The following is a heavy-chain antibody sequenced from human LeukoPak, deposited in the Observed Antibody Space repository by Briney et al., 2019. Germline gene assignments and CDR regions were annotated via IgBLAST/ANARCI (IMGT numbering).Heavy chain of an antibody. J-gene: IGHJ4*02. CDR3: AKDQVAGAGGD. Sequence: AGGSLRLSCAASGFTFSSYAMSWVRQAPGKGLEWVSGISGSGGSTYYADSVKGRFTVSRDNSKNTLYLQMNSLRAEDTAVYYCAKDQVAGAGGDWGQGTLVSVSS. CDR1: GFTFSSYA. CDR2: ISGSGGST. D-gene: IGHD6-13*01. V-gene: IGHV3-23*01.